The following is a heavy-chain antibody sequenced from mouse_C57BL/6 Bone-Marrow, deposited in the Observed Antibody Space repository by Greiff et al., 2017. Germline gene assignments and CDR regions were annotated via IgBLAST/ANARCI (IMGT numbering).Heavy chain of an antibody. CDR1: GYSITSGYY. D-gene: IGHD1-1*01. CDR3: ARDVVAPHYAMDY. V-gene: IGHV3-6*01. Sequence: EVKLVESGPGLVKPSQSLSLTCSVTGYSITSGYYWNWIRQFPGNKLEWMGYISYDGSNNYNPSLKNRISITRDTSKNQFFLTLNSVTTEDTATYYCARDVVAPHYAMDYWGQGTSVTVSS. CDR2: ISYDGSN. J-gene: IGHJ4*01.